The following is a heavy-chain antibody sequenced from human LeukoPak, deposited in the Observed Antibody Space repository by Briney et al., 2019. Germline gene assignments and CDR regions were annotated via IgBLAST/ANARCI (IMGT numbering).Heavy chain of an antibody. D-gene: IGHD3-3*01. CDR3: ARSRKIFGVVIRSNYYYYYMDV. J-gene: IGHJ6*03. CDR1: GFTVSSYS. Sequence: GGSLRLSCEVSGFTVSSYSMSRVRQAPGKGLEWVSAITRDDRDILYADPGRGRFTIARDDAKNSVNLQVNSLRAEDTAVYYCARSRKIFGVVIRSNYYYYYMDVWGKGTTVTVSS. V-gene: IGHV3-21*01. CDR2: ITRDDRDI.